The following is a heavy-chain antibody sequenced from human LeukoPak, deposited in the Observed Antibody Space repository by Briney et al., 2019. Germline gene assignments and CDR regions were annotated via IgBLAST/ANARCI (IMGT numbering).Heavy chain of an antibody. CDR2: ISGSGGST. D-gene: IGHD2-2*02. CDR3: AKKVEVVPAAIPGQDY. CDR1: GFTFSGYA. V-gene: IGHV3-23*01. J-gene: IGHJ4*02. Sequence: GGSLRLSCAASGFTFSGYAMSWVRQAPGKGLEWVSAISGSGGSTYYADSVKGRFTISRDNSKNTLYLQMNSLRAEDTAVYYCAKKVEVVPAAIPGQDYWGQGTLVTVSS.